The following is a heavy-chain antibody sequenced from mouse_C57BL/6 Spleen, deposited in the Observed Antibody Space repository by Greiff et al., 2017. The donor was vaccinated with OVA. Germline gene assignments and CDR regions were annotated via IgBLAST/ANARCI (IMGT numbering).Heavy chain of an antibody. CDR2: IDPYDSYT. CDR1: GYTFTSYW. Sequence: QVQLQQPGAELVMPGASVKLSCKASGYTFTSYWMHWVKQRPGQGLAWIGEIDPYDSYTNYNQKFKGKSTLTVDKSSSTAYMQLSSLTSEDSAVYYCARWGGKPFAYWGQGTLVTVSA. CDR3: ARWGGKPFAY. V-gene: IGHV1-69*01. D-gene: IGHD1-1*02. J-gene: IGHJ3*01.